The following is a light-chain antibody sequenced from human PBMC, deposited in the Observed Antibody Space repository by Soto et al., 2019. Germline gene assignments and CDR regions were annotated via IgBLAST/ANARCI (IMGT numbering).Light chain of an antibody. V-gene: IGLV2-11*01. CDR3: YSYVGSYIGV. CDR1: RSDVGAYNY. Sequence: QSALTQPRSVSGSPGQSVTISCTGTRSDVGAYNYVSWYQQHPGKAPKLMIHDVSQRPSGVPDRFSGSKSGNAASLTISRLQAEDEAHYYCYSYVGSYIGVFGGGTKLTVL. J-gene: IGLJ3*02. CDR2: DVS.